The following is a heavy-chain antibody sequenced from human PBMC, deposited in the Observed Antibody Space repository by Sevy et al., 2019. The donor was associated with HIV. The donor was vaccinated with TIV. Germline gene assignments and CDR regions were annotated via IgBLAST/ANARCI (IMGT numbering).Heavy chain of an antibody. Sequence: GGSLRLSCVVSTFTFSDYYMTWIRQAPGKGLEWISHISSGGTITSHADSVKGRFTISRDNSKNTLYLLINSLRAEDTAIYYCAKDGHYYDSSGDYLNYFDYWGQGTLVTVSS. D-gene: IGHD3-22*01. CDR2: ISSGGTIT. CDR3: AKDGHYYDSSGDYLNYFDY. CDR1: TFTFSDYY. V-gene: IGHV3-11*01. J-gene: IGHJ4*02.